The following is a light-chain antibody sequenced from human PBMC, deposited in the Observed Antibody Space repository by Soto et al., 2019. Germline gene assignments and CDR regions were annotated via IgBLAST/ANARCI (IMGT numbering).Light chain of an antibody. V-gene: IGKV1-12*01. J-gene: IGKJ5*01. CDR2: AAS. Sequence: DIQMTQSPSTLSGSVGDRVTITCRASQTISSWLAWYQQKPGKAPNLLIYAASSLQSGVPSRFSGSESGTDFTLTISSLQPEDCAIYFCQQANSFPITFGQGTRLAIK. CDR1: QTISSW. CDR3: QQANSFPIT.